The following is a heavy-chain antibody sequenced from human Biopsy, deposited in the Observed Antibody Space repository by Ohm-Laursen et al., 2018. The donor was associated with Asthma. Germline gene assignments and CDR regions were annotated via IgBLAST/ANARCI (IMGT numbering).Heavy chain of an antibody. Sequence: ASSVKVSCKSLGGTFNTYVIGWVRQAPGQGLEWMGGINSVFGTTTYPQKFQDRVTITADDSTSTVYMELSSLRFEDTAVYYCARKAGSCISRTCSSLDFWGQGTLVTVSS. CDR3: ARKAGSCISRTCSSLDF. J-gene: IGHJ4*02. D-gene: IGHD2-2*01. CDR1: GGTFNTYV. V-gene: IGHV1-69*01. CDR2: INSVFGTT.